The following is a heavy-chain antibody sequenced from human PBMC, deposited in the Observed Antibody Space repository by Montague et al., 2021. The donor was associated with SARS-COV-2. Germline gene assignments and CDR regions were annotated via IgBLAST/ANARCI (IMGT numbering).Heavy chain of an antibody. V-gene: IGHV3-48*03. CDR2: ISSSGGGRTK. Sequence: SLRLSCAASGFIFSSYEMTWVRQAPGKGLEWISYISSSGGGRTKHYTDSVKGRFPISRDDAKNSLYLQMNSLRVEDTAIYYCARDRDWDDWCGMDVWGQGTTVTVSS. CDR3: ARDRDWDDWCGMDV. CDR1: GFIFSSYE. J-gene: IGHJ6*02. D-gene: IGHD2-21*01.